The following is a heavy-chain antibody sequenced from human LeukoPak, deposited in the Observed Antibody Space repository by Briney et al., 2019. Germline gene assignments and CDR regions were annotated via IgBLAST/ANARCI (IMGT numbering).Heavy chain of an antibody. CDR1: GFTFSTCS. Sequence: PGGSLRPSCAASGFTFSTCSMNWVRQAPGKGLEWVSYISYTNIIHYADSVKGRFTISRDNAKNSLYLQMNSLRAEDTAVYYCARRVYNSGWYIDYWGQGTLVTVSS. CDR3: ARRVYNSGWYIDY. D-gene: IGHD6-19*01. J-gene: IGHJ4*02. CDR2: ISYTNII. V-gene: IGHV3-48*01.